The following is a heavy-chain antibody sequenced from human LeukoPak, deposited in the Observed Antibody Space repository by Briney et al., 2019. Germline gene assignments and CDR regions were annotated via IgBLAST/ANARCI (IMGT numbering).Heavy chain of an antibody. CDR2: IYHSGST. J-gene: IGHJ4*02. CDR3: ARIGNYYFDY. CDR1: GGSISSGNW. Sequence: SGTLSLTCAVSGGSISSGNWWSWVRQPPGKGLEWIGEIYHSGSTNYNPSLQSRVTISVDKSKNQFSLKLTSVTAADTAVYYCARIGNYYFDYWGQGTLVTVSS. V-gene: IGHV4-4*02. D-gene: IGHD1-1*01.